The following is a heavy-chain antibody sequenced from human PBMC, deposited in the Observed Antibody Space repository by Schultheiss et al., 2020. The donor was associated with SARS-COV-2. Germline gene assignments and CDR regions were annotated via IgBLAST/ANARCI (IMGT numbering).Heavy chain of an antibody. D-gene: IGHD5-18*01. V-gene: IGHV4-59*08. Sequence: SETLSLTCTVSGGSMNSYYWSWIRQSPGKGLEWIGSIYHSGSTYYNPSLKSRVTISVDTSKNQFSLKLSSVTAADTAVYYCARYTAMAINWFDPWGQGTLVTVSS. J-gene: IGHJ5*02. CDR2: IYHSGST. CDR3: ARYTAMAINWFDP. CDR1: GGSMNSYY.